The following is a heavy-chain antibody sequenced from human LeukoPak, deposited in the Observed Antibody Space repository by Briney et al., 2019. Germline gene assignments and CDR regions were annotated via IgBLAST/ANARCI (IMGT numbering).Heavy chain of an antibody. V-gene: IGHV1-69*13. CDR1: GGTFSSYA. J-gene: IGHJ4*02. D-gene: IGHD3-10*01. Sequence: ASVKVSCKASGGTFSSYAISWVRQAPGQGLEWMGGIIPIFGTANYAQKFQGRVTITADESTSTAYVELSSLRSEDTAVYYCAREMRALVYYGSGSYYFSGMDYWGQGTLVTVSS. CDR3: AREMRALVYYGSGSYYFSGMDY. CDR2: IIPIFGTA.